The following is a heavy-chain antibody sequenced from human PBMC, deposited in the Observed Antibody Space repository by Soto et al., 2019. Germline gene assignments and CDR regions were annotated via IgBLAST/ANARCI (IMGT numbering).Heavy chain of an antibody. CDR2: ISGSGSST. V-gene: IGHV3-23*01. CDR1: GFTFSNHV. CDR3: AKVRDYYDSSGEFDI. J-gene: IGHJ3*02. Sequence: EVQLLESGGGLVQPGGSLRLSCAASGFTFSNHVMSWVRQAPGKGLEWVSGISGSGSSTYYADSVKGRFTISRDNSKNTRYLQMNSLRAEDTAVYYCAKVRDYYDSSGEFDIWGQGTMVTVSS. D-gene: IGHD3-22*01.